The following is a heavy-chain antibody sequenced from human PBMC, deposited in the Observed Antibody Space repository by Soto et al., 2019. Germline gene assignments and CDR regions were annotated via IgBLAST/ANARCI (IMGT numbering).Heavy chain of an antibody. CDR1: GYTLTELS. J-gene: IGHJ5*02. Sequence: ASVKVSCKVSGYTLTELSMHWVRQAPGKGLEWMGGFDPEDGETIYAQKFQGRVTMTEDTSTDTAYMELSSLRFEDTAVYYCATSRGVNNWFDPWGQGTLVTVSS. D-gene: IGHD3-10*01. V-gene: IGHV1-24*01. CDR2: FDPEDGET. CDR3: ATSRGVNNWFDP.